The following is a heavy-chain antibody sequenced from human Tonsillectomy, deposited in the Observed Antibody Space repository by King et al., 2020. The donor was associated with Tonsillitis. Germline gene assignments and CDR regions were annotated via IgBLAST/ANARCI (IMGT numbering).Heavy chain of an antibody. J-gene: IGHJ4*02. CDR3: ASTENHYKGGDY. D-gene: IGHD3-10*01. CDR2: INPYSGGT. CDR1: GYTFTRNY. V-gene: IGHV1-2*02. Sequence: QLVQSGAEVMKPGASVKVSCKASGYTFTRNYMHWMRQAPGQGLEWMGWINPYSGGTTYAQKLQGRVTMTRDTSISTAYMELSRLESNDTAVYYCASTENHYKGGDYWGQGTLVTVSS.